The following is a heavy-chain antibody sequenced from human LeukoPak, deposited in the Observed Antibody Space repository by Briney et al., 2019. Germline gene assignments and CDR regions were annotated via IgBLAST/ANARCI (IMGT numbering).Heavy chain of an antibody. CDR3: AFSSGSYFYFDS. CDR1: GGSITSRYYY. CDR2: IYYSGST. J-gene: IGHJ4*01. Sequence: SETLSLTCTVSGGSITSRYYYWGWIRQPPGKGLEWIGSIYYSGSTFYNPSLKSRVTISVDTSKNQFSLKLSSVTAADTAVYFCAFSSGSYFYFDSWGHGTLVTVSS. V-gene: IGHV4-39*07. D-gene: IGHD3-10*01.